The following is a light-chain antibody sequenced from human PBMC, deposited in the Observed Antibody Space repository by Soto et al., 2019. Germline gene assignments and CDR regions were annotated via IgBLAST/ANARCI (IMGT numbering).Light chain of an antibody. CDR3: AAWDDSLNGLV. V-gene: IGLV1-36*01. J-gene: IGLJ3*02. Sequence: QSVLTQPPSVSEAPRQRVTISCSGSSSNIGINAVNWYQQLPGKAPKLLIYYDDLLPSGVSDRFSGSKSGTSASLAISGLQSEDEADYYCAAWDDSLNGLVFGGGTQLTVL. CDR2: YDD. CDR1: SSNIGINA.